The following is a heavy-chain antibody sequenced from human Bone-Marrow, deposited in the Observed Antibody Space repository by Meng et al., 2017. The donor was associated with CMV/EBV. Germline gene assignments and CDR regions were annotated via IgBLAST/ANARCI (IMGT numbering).Heavy chain of an antibody. CDR2: IIPILGIA. J-gene: IGHJ5*02. CDR1: GGTFSSYA. Sequence: SVKVSCKASGGTFSSYAISWVRQAPGLGLEWMGGIIPILGIANYAQKFQGRVTITADKSTSTAYMELSSLRSEDTAVYYCARISAAEGNNWFDPWGQGTLVTVSS. D-gene: IGHD1-26*01. V-gene: IGHV1-69*10. CDR3: ARISAAEGNNWFDP.